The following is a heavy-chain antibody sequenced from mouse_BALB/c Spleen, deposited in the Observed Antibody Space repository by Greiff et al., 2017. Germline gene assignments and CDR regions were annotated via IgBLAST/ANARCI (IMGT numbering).Heavy chain of an antibody. CDR3: ARYGNYGYFDV. Sequence: EVKLQESGPELVKPGASVKISCKASGYTFTDYNMHWVKQSHGKSLEWIGYIYPYNGGTGYNQKFKSKATLTVDNSSSTAYMELRSLTSEDSAVYYCARYGNYGYFDVWGAGTTVTVSS. CDR2: IYPYNGGT. CDR1: GYTFTDYN. V-gene: IGHV1S29*02. D-gene: IGHD2-1*01. J-gene: IGHJ1*01.